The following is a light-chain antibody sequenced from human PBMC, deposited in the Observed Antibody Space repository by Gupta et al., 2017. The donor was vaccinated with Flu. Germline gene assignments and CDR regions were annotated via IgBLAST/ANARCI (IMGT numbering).Light chain of an antibody. Sequence: PSSRSASPGDRVTITCRASQYSNTYLNWFQQKRGKAPKLLIYAASTLESGVPSRFSGSGSGTDFTLTISDLQPEDFATYYCQQTDSAPRTFGLGTTVEIK. J-gene: IGKJ1*01. CDR2: AAS. CDR3: QQTDSAPRT. V-gene: IGKV1-39*01. CDR1: QYSNTY.